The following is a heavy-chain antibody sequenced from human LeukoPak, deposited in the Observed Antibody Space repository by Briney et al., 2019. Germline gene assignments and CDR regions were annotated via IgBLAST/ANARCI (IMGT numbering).Heavy chain of an antibody. J-gene: IGHJ4*02. D-gene: IGHD6-19*01. CDR1: GGTFSSYA. Sequence: GASVKLSCKVSGGTFSSYAISWVRQAPGQGLEWMGGIIPIFGTANYAQKFQGRVTITADKSTSTAYMELSSLRSEDTAVYYCARGGIAVDRFDYWGQGTLVTVSS. V-gene: IGHV1-69*06. CDR3: ARGGIAVDRFDY. CDR2: IIPIFGTA.